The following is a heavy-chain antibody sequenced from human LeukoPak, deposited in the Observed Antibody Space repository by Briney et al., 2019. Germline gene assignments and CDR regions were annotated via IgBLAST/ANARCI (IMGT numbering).Heavy chain of an antibody. CDR2: ISYDGSNK. CDR3: ARDSLDSYYFDY. V-gene: IGHV3-30*03. CDR1: GFTFSRYS. J-gene: IGHJ4*02. Sequence: PGGSLRLSCAASGFTFSRYSMSWVRQAPGKGLEWVAVISYDGSNKYYADSVKGRFTISRDNSKNTLYLQMNSLRAEDTAVYYCARDSLDSYYFDYWGQGTLVTVSS. D-gene: IGHD3/OR15-3a*01.